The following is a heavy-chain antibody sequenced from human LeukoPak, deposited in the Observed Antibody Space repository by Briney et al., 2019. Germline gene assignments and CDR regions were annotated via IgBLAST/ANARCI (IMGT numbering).Heavy chain of an antibody. CDR2: ISWNSGSI. J-gene: IGHJ4*02. CDR1: GFTFDDYA. CDR3: AADKGTMGMDY. D-gene: IGHD1-14*01. Sequence: PGGSLRLSCAASGFTFDDYAMHWVRQAPGKGLEWVSGISWNSGSIDYAGSVKGRFTISRDNAKNSLYLQMDSLRVEDTALYYCAADKGTMGMDYWGQGTLVTVSS. V-gene: IGHV3-9*01.